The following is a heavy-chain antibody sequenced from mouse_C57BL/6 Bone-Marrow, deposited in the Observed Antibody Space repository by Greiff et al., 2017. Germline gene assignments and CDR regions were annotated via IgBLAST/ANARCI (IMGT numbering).Heavy chain of an antibody. Sequence: EVNLVESGEGLVKPGGSLKLSCAASGFTFSSYAMSWVRQTPEKRLEWVAYISSGGDYIYYADTVKGRFTISRDNARNTLYLQMSSLKSEDTAMYYCTREAYPVYYAMDYWGQGTSVTVSS. CDR1: GFTFSSYA. J-gene: IGHJ4*01. D-gene: IGHD2-10*01. CDR2: ISSGGDYI. CDR3: TREAYPVYYAMDY. V-gene: IGHV5-9-1*02.